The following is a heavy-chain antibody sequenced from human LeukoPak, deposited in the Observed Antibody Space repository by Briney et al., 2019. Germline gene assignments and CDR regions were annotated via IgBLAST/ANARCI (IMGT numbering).Heavy chain of an antibody. CDR1: GFTFSNYW. Sequence: GGSLRLSCAASGFTFSNYWMHWVPQAPGKGLVWVSRINSDGSITNYADSVKGRFTISRDNAKNTLFLQMNSLRAEDTAVYYCSAATGTHDFWGQGTLVTVSS. CDR3: SAATGTHDF. D-gene: IGHD6-13*01. J-gene: IGHJ4*02. CDR2: INSDGSIT. V-gene: IGHV3-74*01.